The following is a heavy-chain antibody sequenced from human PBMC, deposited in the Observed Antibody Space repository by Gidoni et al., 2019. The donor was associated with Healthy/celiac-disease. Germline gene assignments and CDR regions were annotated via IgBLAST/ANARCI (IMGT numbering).Heavy chain of an antibody. CDR2: INPNSGGT. Sequence: QVQLVQSGAEVKKPGASVKVSCKASGYTFTGYYMHWVRQAPGQGLEWMGWINPNSGGTNYAQKFQGRVTMTRDTSISTAYMELSRLRSDDTAVYYCARDSRGTVTTHDAFDIWGQGTMVTVSS. D-gene: IGHD4-17*01. CDR1: GYTFTGYY. V-gene: IGHV1-2*02. CDR3: ARDSRGTVTTHDAFDI. J-gene: IGHJ3*02.